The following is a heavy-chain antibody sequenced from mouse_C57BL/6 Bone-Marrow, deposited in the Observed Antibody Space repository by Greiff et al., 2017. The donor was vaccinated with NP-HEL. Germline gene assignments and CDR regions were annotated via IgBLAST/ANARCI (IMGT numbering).Heavy chain of an antibody. Sequence: EVKVVESGGDLVKPGGSLKLSCAASGFTFSSYGMSWVRQTPDKRLEWVATISSGGSYTYYPDSVKGRFTISRDNAKNTLFLQMTSLRSEDTAMYYCARRMMVTPYAMDYWGQGTSVTVSS. CDR1: GFTFSSYG. D-gene: IGHD2-3*01. J-gene: IGHJ4*01. CDR2: ISSGGSYT. V-gene: IGHV5-6*02. CDR3: ARRMMVTPYAMDY.